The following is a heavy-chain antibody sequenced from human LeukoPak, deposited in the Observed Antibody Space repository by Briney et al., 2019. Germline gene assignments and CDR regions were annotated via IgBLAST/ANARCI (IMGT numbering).Heavy chain of an antibody. CDR3: ARHIHSNGYPRWWDY. CDR1: GGSISSNNYD. J-gene: IGHJ4*02. CDR2: VYYTGTT. D-gene: IGHD3-22*01. V-gene: IGHV4-39*01. Sequence: KPSETLSLTCTVSGGSISSNNYDWGWIRQPPGKGLECIGYVYYTGTTYYNPSLKSRITISVDTSKNQFSLKLSSVTAADTAVYYCARHIHSNGYPRWWDYWGQGTLVTVSS.